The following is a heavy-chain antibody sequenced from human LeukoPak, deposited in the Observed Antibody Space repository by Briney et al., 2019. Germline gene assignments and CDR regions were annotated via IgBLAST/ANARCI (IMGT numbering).Heavy chain of an antibody. D-gene: IGHD5-12*01. CDR3: AKEHSGYDLGYFDY. CDR2: IWYDGSNK. V-gene: IGHV3-33*06. J-gene: IGHJ4*02. CDR1: GFTFSSYG. Sequence: PGGSLRLSCAASGFTFSSYGMHWVRQAPGKGLEWEAVIWYDGSNKYYADSVKGRFTISRDNSKNTLYLQVNSLRAEDTAVYYCAKEHSGYDLGYFDYWGQGTLVTVSS.